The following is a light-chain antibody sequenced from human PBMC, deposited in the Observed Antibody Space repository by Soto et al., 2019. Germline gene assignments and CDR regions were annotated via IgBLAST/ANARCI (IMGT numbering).Light chain of an antibody. CDR1: QDIAKN. J-gene: IGKJ5*01. CDR3: QQYDNLLPIT. V-gene: IGKV1-33*01. CDR2: DAS. Sequence: IQMTQSPSSLSASVGDRVTITCQASQDIAKNLNWYQQKPGKAPKLLIYDASSLQTGVPSRFSGSGSATHCTFTISSLQSEDIATYYCQQYDNLLPITFGQGTRLEIK.